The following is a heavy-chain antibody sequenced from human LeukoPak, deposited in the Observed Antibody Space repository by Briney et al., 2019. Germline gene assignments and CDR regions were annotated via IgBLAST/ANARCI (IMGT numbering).Heavy chain of an antibody. D-gene: IGHD2-21*02. J-gene: IGHJ4*02. CDR1: GGSFGGYY. V-gene: IGHV4-34*01. CDR3: ARGHGVTRGLDY. Sequence: SETLSLTCAVYGGSFGGYYWSWIRQPPGKGLEWIGEINHSGSTNYNPSLKSRVTISVDTSKNQFSLKLSSVTAADTAVYYCARGHGVTRGLDYWGQGTLVTASS. CDR2: INHSGST.